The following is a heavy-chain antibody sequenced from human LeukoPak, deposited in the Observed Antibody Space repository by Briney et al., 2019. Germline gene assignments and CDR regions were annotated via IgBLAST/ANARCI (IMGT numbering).Heavy chain of an antibody. V-gene: IGHV1-69*05. D-gene: IGHD3-10*01. J-gene: IGHJ4*02. Sequence: SVKVSCKASGGTFISYAISWVRQAPGHGLEWMGRIIPIFGTANYAQKFQGRVTITTDESTSTAYMELSSLRSEDTAVYYCARQTMVRGVRFDYWGQGTLVTVSS. CDR3: ARQTMVRGVRFDY. CDR1: GGTFISYA. CDR2: IIPIFGTA.